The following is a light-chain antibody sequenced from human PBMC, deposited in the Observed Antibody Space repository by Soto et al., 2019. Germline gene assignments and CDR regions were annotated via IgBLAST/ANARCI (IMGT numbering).Light chain of an antibody. Sequence: EIVMTQSPATLSVSPGERATLSCRASQSVSSNLAWYQQKPGQAPRLLIYGASTRAAGIPARFSGSGSGIEFILTISSRQSEDFAVYYCQQYKNGWSFGQGTKVEIK. J-gene: IGKJ1*01. CDR1: QSVSSN. CDR2: GAS. CDR3: QQYKNGWS. V-gene: IGKV3-15*01.